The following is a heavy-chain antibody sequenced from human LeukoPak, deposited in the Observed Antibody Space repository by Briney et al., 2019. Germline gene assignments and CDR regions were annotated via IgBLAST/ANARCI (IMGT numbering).Heavy chain of an antibody. Sequence: ASVKVSCKASGYTFTGYYMHWVRQAPGQGLEWMGWINPNSGGTNYAQKFQGWVTITRNTSISTAYMELSSLRSEDTAVYYCARAHCSSTSCYGTGGIWFDPWGQGTLVTVSS. CDR3: ARAHCSSTSCYGTGGIWFDP. V-gene: IGHV1-2*04. D-gene: IGHD2-2*01. CDR2: INPNSGGT. CDR1: GYTFTGYY. J-gene: IGHJ5*02.